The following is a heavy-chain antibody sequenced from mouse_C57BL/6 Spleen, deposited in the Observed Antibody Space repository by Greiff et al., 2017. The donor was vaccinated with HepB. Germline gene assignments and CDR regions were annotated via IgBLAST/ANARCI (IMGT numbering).Heavy chain of an antibody. CDR2: ISSGGSYT. Sequence: EVQVVESGGDLVKPGGSLKLSCAASGFTFSSYGMSWVRQTPDKRLEWVATISSGGSYTYYPDSVKGRFTISRDNAKNTLYMQMSSLKSEDTAMYYGERRGYSTPWFAYWGQGTLVTVSA. CDR3: ERRGYSTPWFAY. CDR1: GFTFSSYG. V-gene: IGHV5-6*01. J-gene: IGHJ3*01. D-gene: IGHD2-5*01.